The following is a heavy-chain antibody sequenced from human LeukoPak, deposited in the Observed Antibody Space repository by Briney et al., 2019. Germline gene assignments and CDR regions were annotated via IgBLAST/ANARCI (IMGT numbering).Heavy chain of an antibody. D-gene: IGHD2-15*01. V-gene: IGHV1-18*01. CDR3: ARDRSLRSNWFDP. J-gene: IGHJ5*02. Sequence: ASVKVSCKASGYTFTSYGISWVRQPPAQGLEWMGWISAYNGNTNYAQKLQGRVTMTTDTSTSTAYMELRSLRSDDTAVYYCARDRSLRSNWFDPWGQGTLVTVSS. CDR2: ISAYNGNT. CDR1: GYTFTSYG.